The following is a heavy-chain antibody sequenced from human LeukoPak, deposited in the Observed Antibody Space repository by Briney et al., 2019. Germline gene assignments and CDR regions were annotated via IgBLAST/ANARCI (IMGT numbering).Heavy chain of an antibody. Sequence: GGSLRLSCAASGFTFSSYAMSWVRQAPGKGLEWVSAISGSGGSTDYADSVKGRFTISRDNSENTMYLQMNSLRAEDTAVYYCAKGTTLLWFGGNWGQGTLVTVSS. D-gene: IGHD3-10*01. J-gene: IGHJ4*02. CDR1: GFTFSSYA. CDR3: AKGTTLLWFGGN. CDR2: ISGSGGST. V-gene: IGHV3-23*01.